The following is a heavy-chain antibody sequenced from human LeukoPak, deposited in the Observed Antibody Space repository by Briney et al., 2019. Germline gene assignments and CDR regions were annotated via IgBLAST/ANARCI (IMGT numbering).Heavy chain of an antibody. Sequence: SETLSLTCAVYGGSFSGYYRSWIRQPPGKGPEWIGEINHSGSTNYNPSLKSRVTISVDTSKNQFSLKLSSVTAADTAVYYCARGGSCSSTSCYAILGFDPWGQGTLVTVSS. J-gene: IGHJ5*02. CDR2: INHSGST. CDR1: GGSFSGYY. D-gene: IGHD2-2*01. V-gene: IGHV4-34*01. CDR3: ARGGSCSSTSCYAILGFDP.